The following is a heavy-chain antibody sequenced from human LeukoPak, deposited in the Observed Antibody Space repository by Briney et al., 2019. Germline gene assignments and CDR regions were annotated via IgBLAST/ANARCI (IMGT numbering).Heavy chain of an antibody. Sequence: GGSLRLSCAASGFTFSSYSMNWIRQTPGKGLEWVSSISGSGEFIYYVDSVRGRFTISRDNGKNSLYLQMNSLRPEDTAVYYCARDDSHGYHFFDSWGQGTLVTVSS. V-gene: IGHV3-21*01. D-gene: IGHD3-22*01. CDR1: GFTFSSYS. J-gene: IGHJ4*02. CDR2: ISGSGEFI. CDR3: ARDDSHGYHFFDS.